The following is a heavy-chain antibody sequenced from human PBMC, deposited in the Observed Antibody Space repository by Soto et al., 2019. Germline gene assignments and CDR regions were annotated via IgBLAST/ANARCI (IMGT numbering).Heavy chain of an antibody. CDR3: AREHGDNMDFDY. J-gene: IGHJ4*02. CDR2: IYYSGST. V-gene: IGHV4-31*03. Sequence: PSETLSLTCTVSGDSISSSGHYWTWIRQRPGQGLEWIGYIYYSGSTFYNPSLKSRITISADMSKNQISLRLRSVTAADTAVYYCAREHGDNMDFDYWGQGTLVTVSS. CDR1: GDSISSSGHY. D-gene: IGHD4-17*01.